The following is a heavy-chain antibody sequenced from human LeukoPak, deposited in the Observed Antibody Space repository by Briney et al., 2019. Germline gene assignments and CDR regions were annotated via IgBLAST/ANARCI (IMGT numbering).Heavy chain of an antibody. CDR3: AKDPVNGFNYFDF. J-gene: IGHJ4*02. CDR1: GFTFDSHS. CDR2: VSGSGDGR. D-gene: IGHD2-8*01. V-gene: IGHV3-23*01. Sequence: PGGSLRLSCAASGFTFDSHSMSWVRQAPGKGLEWVSTVSGSGDGRYYTDSVKGRFTISRDNSQNTVYLQMNTLRAEDTAVYYCAKDPVNGFNYFDFWGQGTLVTVSS.